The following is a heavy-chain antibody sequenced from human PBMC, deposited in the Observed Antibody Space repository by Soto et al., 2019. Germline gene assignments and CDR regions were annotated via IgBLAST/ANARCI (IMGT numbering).Heavy chain of an antibody. J-gene: IGHJ5*02. CDR3: ARDPRNLGFDP. V-gene: IGHV3-11*01. CDR1: GFTFSDYY. CDR2: ISGSGTSM. Sequence: GGSLRLSCAASGFTFSDYYMNWVRQRPGEGLEWISCISGSGTSMAYVDSVKGRFTISRDNAKNSLHLQMNSLRADDTAVYYCARDPRNLGFDPWGQGTLVTVSS.